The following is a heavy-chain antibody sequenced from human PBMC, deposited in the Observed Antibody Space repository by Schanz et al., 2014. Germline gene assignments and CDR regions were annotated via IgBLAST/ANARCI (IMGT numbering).Heavy chain of an antibody. CDR3: AKGRFGELSAFDI. CDR2: LSANGDST. Sequence: EVQLLESGGGLVQPGGSLRLSCAASGFTLSNYAMHWVRQTPDKGLEWVSGLSANGDSTFYSSSVKGRFTISRDISKNTLYLQMGSLRAEDTAVYYCAKGRFGELSAFDIWGQGTMVTVSS. D-gene: IGHD3-10*01. CDR1: GFTLSNYA. J-gene: IGHJ3*02. V-gene: IGHV3-64*01.